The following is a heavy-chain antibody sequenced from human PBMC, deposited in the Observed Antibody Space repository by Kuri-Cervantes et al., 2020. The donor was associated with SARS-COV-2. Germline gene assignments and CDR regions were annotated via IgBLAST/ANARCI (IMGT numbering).Heavy chain of an antibody. J-gene: IGHJ3*02. CDR1: GFTFSNYP. Sequence: GGSLRLSCAASGFTFSNYPMTWVRQAPGKGLEWVGFISSKAYGGKTEYAASVKGRFTITRDDSKSIAYLQMNSLKTEDTAVYYCTRDPAYDAFDIWGQGTMVTVSS. CDR3: TRDPAYDAFDI. CDR2: ISSKAYGGKT. V-gene: IGHV3-49*02.